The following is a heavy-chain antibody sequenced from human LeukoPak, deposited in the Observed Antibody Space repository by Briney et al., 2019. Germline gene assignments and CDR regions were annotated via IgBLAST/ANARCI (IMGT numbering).Heavy chain of an antibody. CDR3: ARAQYSSGWGHIDY. CDR2: IYHSGST. D-gene: IGHD6-19*01. V-gene: IGHV4-38-2*02. Sequence: SETLSLTCTVSGYSISSGYYWGWIRQPPGKGLEWIGSIYHSGSTYYNPSLKSRVTISVDTSKNQFSLKLSSVTAADTAVYYCARAQYSSGWGHIDYWGQGTLATVSS. CDR1: GYSISSGYY. J-gene: IGHJ4*02.